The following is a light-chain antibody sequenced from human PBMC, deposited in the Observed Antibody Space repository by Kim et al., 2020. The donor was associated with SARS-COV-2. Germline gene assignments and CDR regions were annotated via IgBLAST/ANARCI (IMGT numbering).Light chain of an antibody. J-gene: IGLJ3*02. CDR2: EVS. CDR1: SSDVGGYNY. V-gene: IGLV2-8*01. Sequence: QSALTQPPSASGSPGQSVTISCTGTSSDVGGYNYVSWYQHHPGKAPKLLIYEVSKRPSGVPDRFSGSKSGYTASLTVSGLQAEDEADYYCSSYAVNSKWLFGGGTQLTVL. CDR3: SSYAVNSKWL.